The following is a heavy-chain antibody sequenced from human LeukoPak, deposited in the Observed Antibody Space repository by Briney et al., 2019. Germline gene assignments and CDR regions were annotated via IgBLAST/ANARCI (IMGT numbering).Heavy chain of an antibody. CDR2: INSDGSRT. CDR1: KFSFSSYW. V-gene: IGHV3-74*01. CDR3: TRGHSSSPR. Sequence: GGSLRLSCAASKFSFSSYWMHWVRQAPGKGLVWVSRINSDGSRTNYADSAKGRFTISRDNAKNSLYLQMNSLRVEDTAVYYCTRGHSSSPRWGQGNLVTVSS. D-gene: IGHD6-6*01. J-gene: IGHJ4*02.